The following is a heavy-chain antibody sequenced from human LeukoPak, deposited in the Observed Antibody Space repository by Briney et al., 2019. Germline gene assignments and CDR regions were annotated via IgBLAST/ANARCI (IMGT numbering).Heavy chain of an antibody. J-gene: IGHJ5*02. D-gene: IGHD6-6*01. CDR2: INPNSGGT. CDR1: GYTFTGYY. V-gene: IGHV1-2*02. CDR3: ARDVGRIAARVRNRFDP. Sequence: ASVKVSCKASGYTFTGYYMHWVRQAPGQGLEWMGWINPNSGGTNYAQKFQGRVTMTRDTPISTAYMELSRLRSDDTAVYYCARDVGRIAARVRNRFDPLGQGTLVTVSS.